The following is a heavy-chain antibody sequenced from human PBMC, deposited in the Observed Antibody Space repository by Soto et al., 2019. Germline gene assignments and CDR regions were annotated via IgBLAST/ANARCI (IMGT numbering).Heavy chain of an antibody. D-gene: IGHD3-3*01. CDR2: ISGSGGST. J-gene: IGHJ5*02. V-gene: IGHV3-23*01. Sequence: GGSLRLSCAASGFTFSSYAMSWVRQAPGKGLEWVSAISGSGGSTYYADSVKGRFTISRDNSKNTLYLQMNSLRAEDTAVYYCAKDHGPSYDFWSGYPSDPNWFDPWGQGTLVTVSS. CDR1: GFTFSSYA. CDR3: AKDHGPSYDFWSGYPSDPNWFDP.